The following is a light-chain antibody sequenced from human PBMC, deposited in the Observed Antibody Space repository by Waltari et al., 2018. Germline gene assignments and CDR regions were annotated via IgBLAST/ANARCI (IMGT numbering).Light chain of an antibody. CDR3: QQYNSYSGT. V-gene: IGKV1-5*03. CDR2: KAS. Sequence: DIQMTQSPSTLSASVGDRVTITCRASQSISTWLAWYQQKPGKAPILRIYKASTLESGVPARFSGSGSGTEFTLTISSLQPDDFATYYCQQYNSYSGTFGQGTKVEIK. CDR1: QSISTW. J-gene: IGKJ1*01.